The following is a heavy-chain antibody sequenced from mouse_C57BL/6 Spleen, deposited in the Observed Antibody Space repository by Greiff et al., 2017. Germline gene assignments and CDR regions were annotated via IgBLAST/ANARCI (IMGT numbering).Heavy chain of an antibody. CDR1: GYTITSGDY. J-gene: IGHJ2*01. CDR3: ARDGITTVEAHFDY. V-gene: IGHV3-6*01. D-gene: IGHD1-1*01. Sequence: EVKLVESGPGLVKPSQSLSLTCSVTGYTITSGDYWNWIRQFPGNKVEWMGYISYDGSNNYNPSLKNRISITSDTSENQFFLKLNSVTTEDTATYYCARDGITTVEAHFDYWGQGTTLTVSS. CDR2: ISYDGSN.